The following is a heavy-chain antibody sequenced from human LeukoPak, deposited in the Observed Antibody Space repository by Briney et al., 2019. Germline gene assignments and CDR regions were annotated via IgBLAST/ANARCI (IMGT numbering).Heavy chain of an antibody. CDR2: IYYSGST. V-gene: IGHV4-61*01. CDR3: ARGVPAAIDSYYFDY. Sequence: SETLSLTCTVSGGSVSSGSYYWSWIRQPPGKGLEWIGYIYYSGSTNYNPSLKSRVTISVDTSKNQFSLKLSSVTAADTAAYYCARGVPAAIDSYYFDYWGQGTLVTVSS. D-gene: IGHD2-2*01. CDR1: GGSVSSGSYY. J-gene: IGHJ4*02.